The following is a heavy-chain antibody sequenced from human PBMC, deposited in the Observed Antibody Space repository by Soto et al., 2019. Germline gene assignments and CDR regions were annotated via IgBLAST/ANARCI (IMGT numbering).Heavy chain of an antibody. CDR2: IHHSGDT. J-gene: IGHJ3*02. CDR3: ARAHCSNGICYAFDI. D-gene: IGHD2-8*01. V-gene: IGHV4-59*01. CDR1: GGSMSFYS. Sequence: QVQLQESGPGLVEPSETLSLTCAVSGGSMSFYSWSWIRQPPGKGLEWIGYIHHSGDTDYNPSLKSRVTISVDRPQNQLSLKLTSVTTADTALYYCARAHCSNGICYAFDIWGPGTKVTVSS.